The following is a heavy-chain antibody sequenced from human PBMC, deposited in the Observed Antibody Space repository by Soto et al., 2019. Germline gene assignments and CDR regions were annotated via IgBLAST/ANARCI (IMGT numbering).Heavy chain of an antibody. CDR1: GFTFSSYA. V-gene: IGHV3-23*01. CDR2: ISGSGGST. J-gene: IGHJ1*01. Sequence: GGSLRLSCAASGFTFSSYAMSWVRQAQGKGLEWVSAISGSGGSTYYADSVKGRFTISRDNSKNTPYLQMNSLRAEDTAVYYCAKGRKDYGDYVAAFFQHWGQGTLVTVSS. CDR3: AKGRKDYGDYVAAFFQH. D-gene: IGHD4-17*01.